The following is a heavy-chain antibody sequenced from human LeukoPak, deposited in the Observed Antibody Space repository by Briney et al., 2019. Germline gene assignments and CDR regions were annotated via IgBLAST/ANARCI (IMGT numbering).Heavy chain of an antibody. CDR3: GTASNGY. Sequence: NPSETLSLTCTVSGGSISSYYWSWIRQPPGKGPEWIGYIYYSGSTNYNPSLKSRVTISVDTSKNQFSLKLSSVTAADTAVYYCGTASNGYWGQGTLVTVSS. J-gene: IGHJ4*02. V-gene: IGHV4-59*01. CDR2: IYYSGST. D-gene: IGHD5-18*01. CDR1: GGSISSYY.